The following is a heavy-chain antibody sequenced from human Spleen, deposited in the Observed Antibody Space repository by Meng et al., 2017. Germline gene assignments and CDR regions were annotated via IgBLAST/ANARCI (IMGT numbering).Heavy chain of an antibody. D-gene: IGHD6-19*01. CDR3: VRGRRGGTGWYWGLVY. CDR2: INHSEST. Sequence: QVQLQQWGAGLLKPSETLSLICAFYDGPFSGYYWSWIRQSPGKGLEWIGEINHSESTNYNPSLKSRVTMSVDTSRNQFSLKLSSVTAADTAVYHCVRGRRGGTGWYWGLVYWGQGTLVTVSS. V-gene: IGHV4-34*01. J-gene: IGHJ4*02. CDR1: DGPFSGYY.